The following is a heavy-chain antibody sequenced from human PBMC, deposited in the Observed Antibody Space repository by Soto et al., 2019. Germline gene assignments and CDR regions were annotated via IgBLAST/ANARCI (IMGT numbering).Heavy chain of an antibody. J-gene: IGHJ4*02. CDR1: GFSFTTDGMG. CDR3: AHLSWAASGTRYYFDY. V-gene: IGHV2-5*02. Sequence: QITLKESGPPLVKPTQTLTLTCTFSGFSFTTDGMGVGWIRQPPGKALEWLALIYWDDDKRYSPSLKSRLTITKDASRNQVVLTLTNTDPAATATYYCAHLSWAASGTRYYFDYGGQGTLVTVSS. D-gene: IGHD1-1*01. CDR2: IYWDDDK.